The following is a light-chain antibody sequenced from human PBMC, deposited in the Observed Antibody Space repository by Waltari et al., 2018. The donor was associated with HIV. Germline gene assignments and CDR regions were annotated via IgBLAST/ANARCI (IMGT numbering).Light chain of an antibody. J-gene: IGKJ1*01. V-gene: IGKV1-5*03. CDR1: QSISSW. CDR3: QRYNSFSSWT. Sequence: DIQMTQSPSTLSASVGDRVTITCRASQSISSWLAWYQQKPGKAPKLLIYKASSLQSGVPSSFSGSGSGTEFTLTISSLQPDDFATYYCQRYNSFSSWTFGQGTKVEIK. CDR2: KAS.